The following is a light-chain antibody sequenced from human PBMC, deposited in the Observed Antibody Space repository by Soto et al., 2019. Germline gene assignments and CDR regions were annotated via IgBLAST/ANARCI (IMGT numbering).Light chain of an antibody. CDR3: QSYDSSLRGSV. CDR2: DNR. V-gene: IGLV1-40*01. Sequence: QSVLTQPPSVSGAPGQRVTISCTGSSSNIGAPFDVHWYQQLPGAAPKLLIYDNRRRPSGVPDRFSVSTSGTSASLAITGLQAEDEADYYCQSYDSSLRGSVFGGGTKLTVL. CDR1: SSNIGAPFD. J-gene: IGLJ2*01.